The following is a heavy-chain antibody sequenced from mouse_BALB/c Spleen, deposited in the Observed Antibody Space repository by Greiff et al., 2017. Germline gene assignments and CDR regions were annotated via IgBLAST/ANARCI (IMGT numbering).Heavy chain of an antibody. D-gene: IGHD2-4*01. V-gene: IGHV5-17*02. CDR2: ISSGSSTI. Sequence: EVHLVESGGGLVQPGGSRKLSCAASGFTFSSFGMHWVRQAPEKGLEWVAYISSGSSTIYYADTVKGRFTISRDNPKNTLFLQMTSLRSEDTAMYYCARDGIRGYFDVWGAGTTVTVSS. CDR1: GFTFSSFG. CDR3: ARDGIRGYFDV. J-gene: IGHJ1*01.